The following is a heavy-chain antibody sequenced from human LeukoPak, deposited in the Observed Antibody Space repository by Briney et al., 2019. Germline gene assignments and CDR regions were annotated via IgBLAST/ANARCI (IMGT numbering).Heavy chain of an antibody. CDR3: ARENCSGGSCYSYWFDP. V-gene: IGHV1-2*02. Sequence: ASVKVSCKASGYTFTGYYMHWVRQAPGQGREWMGWINPNSGGTNYAQKFQGRVTMTRDTSISTAYMELSRLRSDDTAVYYCARENCSGGSCYSYWFDPWGQGTLVTVSS. D-gene: IGHD2-15*01. CDR2: INPNSGGT. CDR1: GYTFTGYY. J-gene: IGHJ5*02.